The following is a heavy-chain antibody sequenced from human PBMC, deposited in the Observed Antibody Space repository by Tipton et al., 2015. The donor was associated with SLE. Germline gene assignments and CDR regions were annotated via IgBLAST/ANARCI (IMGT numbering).Heavy chain of an antibody. V-gene: IGHV3-11*04. CDR2: ISSSGSTI. J-gene: IGHJ4*02. Sequence: SLRLSCAASGFTFSDYYMSWIRRAPGMGLEWVSYISSSGSTIYYADSVKGRFTISRDNSKNTLYLQMNSLRAEDTAVYYCAREGDYYDSSAPDYWGQGTLVTVSS. D-gene: IGHD3-22*01. CDR3: AREGDYYDSSAPDY. CDR1: GFTFSDYY.